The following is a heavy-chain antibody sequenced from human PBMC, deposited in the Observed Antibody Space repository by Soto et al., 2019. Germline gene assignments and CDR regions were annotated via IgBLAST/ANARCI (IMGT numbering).Heavy chain of an antibody. CDR2: MYHSGST. D-gene: IGHD1-20*01. CDR3: ARVGGITGTTSVGT. CDR1: GGSISSGGYS. V-gene: IGHV4-30-2*01. Sequence: SETLSLTCAVSGGSISSGGYSWSWIRQPPGKGLEWIGYMYHSGSTYYNPPLKSRVTISIDRSKNQFSLKLSSVTAADTAVYYCARVGGITGTTSVGTWGQGTLVTVSS. J-gene: IGHJ5*02.